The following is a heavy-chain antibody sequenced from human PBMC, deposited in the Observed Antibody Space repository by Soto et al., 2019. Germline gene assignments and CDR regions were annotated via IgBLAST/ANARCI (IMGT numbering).Heavy chain of an antibody. V-gene: IGHV4-39*01. CDR2: VFYTGFT. D-gene: IGHD1-26*01. CDR1: GGSISGSYYY. CDR3: ARQRPTDGRWEFANYYGMDV. Sequence: TLSLTCAVSGGSISGSYYYWGWLRQSPGKGPEWIGSVFYTGFTSYNPSLESRVSVSVDTSKNQFSLKLSSVTAADTAVYYCARQRPTDGRWEFANYYGMDVWGQGTPVTVSS. J-gene: IGHJ6*02.